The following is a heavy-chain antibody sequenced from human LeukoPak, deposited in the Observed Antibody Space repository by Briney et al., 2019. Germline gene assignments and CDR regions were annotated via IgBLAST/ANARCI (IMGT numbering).Heavy chain of an antibody. CDR3: AKGIYSSGWSYFDY. Sequence: GGSLRLSCAASGFTFSNSAMSWVRQAPGKGLEWVSTLSGSGITTYYADSVKGRFTISRDNSKNTLYLQMNSLRAEDTAVYYCAKGIYSSGWSYFDYWSHGTLVTVSS. CDR2: LSGSGITT. J-gene: IGHJ4*01. CDR1: GFTFSNSA. V-gene: IGHV3-23*01. D-gene: IGHD6-19*01.